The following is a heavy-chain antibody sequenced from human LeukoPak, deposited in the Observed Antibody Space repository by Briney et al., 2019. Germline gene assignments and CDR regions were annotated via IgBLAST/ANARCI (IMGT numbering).Heavy chain of an antibody. V-gene: IGHV4-34*01. CDR3: ARGLGYYGSGSYYTDY. CDR1: GGSFSGYY. J-gene: IGHJ4*02. CDR2: INHSGSS. D-gene: IGHD3-10*01. Sequence: SETLSLTCAVYGGSFSGYYWSGIPQPPGKGREGIGEINHSGSSNYTPSRKSRVTISVDTSKNQFSLKLSSVTAADTAVYYCARGLGYYGSGSYYTDYWGQGTLVTVSS.